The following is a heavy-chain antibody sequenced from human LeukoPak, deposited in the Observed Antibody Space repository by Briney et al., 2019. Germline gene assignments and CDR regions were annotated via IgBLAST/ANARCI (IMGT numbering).Heavy chain of an antibody. Sequence: GGSLRHSCAASGFAFSSYWMHWVRQAPGKGLVWVSRINSDGSSRSYADSVKGRSTISRDNAKNTLYLQMNSLRAEDTAVYYCARGYCSSTSCHLSSWGQGTLVTVSS. CDR3: ARGYCSSTSCHLSS. D-gene: IGHD2-2*01. CDR2: INSDGSSR. CDR1: GFAFSSYW. V-gene: IGHV3-74*01. J-gene: IGHJ4*02.